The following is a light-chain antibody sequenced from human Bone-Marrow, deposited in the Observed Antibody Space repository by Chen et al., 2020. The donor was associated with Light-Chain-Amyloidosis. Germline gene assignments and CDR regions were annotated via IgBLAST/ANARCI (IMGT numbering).Light chain of an antibody. CDR1: QSVASSY. CDR2: GAS. J-gene: IGKJ1*01. Sequence: EIVLTQSPDTLSLSPGERASLSCRASQSVASSYLAWYQQKPGQAPRLLISGASTRATGIPDRFSGSESGTDFTLTISRLEPEDSAVYFCQHYRAFGLGTRVEI. CDR3: QHYRA. V-gene: IGKV3-20*01.